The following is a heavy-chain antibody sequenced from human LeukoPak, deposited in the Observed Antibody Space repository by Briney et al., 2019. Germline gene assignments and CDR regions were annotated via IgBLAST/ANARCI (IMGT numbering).Heavy chain of an antibody. CDR1: KFPFTIYA. Sequence: GGSLRLSCAASKFPFTIYAMSWVRQAPGKGLEWVSSITSSGETTYYAGSVKGRFTISRDNAKNSLYLQMNSLRAEDTAFYYCARARITIFGVVIRDAFDIWGQGTMVTVSS. V-gene: IGHV3-23*01. CDR2: ITSSGETT. J-gene: IGHJ3*02. CDR3: ARARITIFGVVIRDAFDI. D-gene: IGHD3-3*01.